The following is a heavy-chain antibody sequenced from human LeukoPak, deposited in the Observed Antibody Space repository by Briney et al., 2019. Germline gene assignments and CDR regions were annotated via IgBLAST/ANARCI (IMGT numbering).Heavy chain of an antibody. J-gene: IGHJ4*02. CDR2: ISADASST. Sequence: GGSLRLSCAASGFTFSNHAMNWVRQAPGKGLEWVSAISADASSTYYADSVEGRFTISRYNSKNTLYLQMNSLRADDTAVYYCARGAYGDYDYWGQGTLVTVSS. D-gene: IGHD4-17*01. CDR3: ARGAYGDYDY. CDR1: GFTFSNHA. V-gene: IGHV3-23*01.